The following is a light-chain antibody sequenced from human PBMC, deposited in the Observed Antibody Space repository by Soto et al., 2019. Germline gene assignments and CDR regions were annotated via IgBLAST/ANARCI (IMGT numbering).Light chain of an antibody. J-gene: IGKJ1*01. CDR1: QSLSSR. V-gene: IGKV1-5*03. CDR3: QQYTSYWT. Sequence: DIQMTQSPSTLSASVGDRVTITCRASQSLSSRLAWYQQKPGKAPKLLIYKASSLESGVPSRFSSSGSGTEFTLTISSLQPDDFATYYCQQYTSYWTFGQGTKVEIK. CDR2: KAS.